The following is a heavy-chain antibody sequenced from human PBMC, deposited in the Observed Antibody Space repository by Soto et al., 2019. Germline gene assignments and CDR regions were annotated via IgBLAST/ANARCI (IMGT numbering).Heavy chain of an antibody. Sequence: QAQLVQSGAEVKKSGASVRVSCKASGYTLTNYGVTWVRQAPGQGLEWLGRVTPYKADTNSAQNLQGRVTMATDTSTNTAYLELRSLRSDDPAVYFCATDGPSNSGNLYAFDSWGQGTMVTVSA. V-gene: IGHV1-18*04. CDR1: GYTLTNYG. J-gene: IGHJ3*02. D-gene: IGHD5-12*01. CDR2: VTPYKADT. CDR3: ATDGPSNSGNLYAFDS.